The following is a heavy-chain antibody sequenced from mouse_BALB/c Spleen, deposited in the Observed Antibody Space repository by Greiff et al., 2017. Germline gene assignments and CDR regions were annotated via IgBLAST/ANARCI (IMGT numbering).Heavy chain of an antibody. J-gene: IGHJ4*01. Sequence: VQVVESGPGLVAPSQSLSITCTVSGFSLTSYGVHWVRQPPGKGLEWLGVIWAGGSTNYNSALMSRLSISKDNSKSQVFLKMNSLQTDDTAMYYCARDFTTVVGLDMDYWGQGTSVTVSS. D-gene: IGHD1-1*01. CDR3: ARDFTTVVGLDMDY. CDR1: GFSLTSYG. V-gene: IGHV2-9*02. CDR2: IWAGGST.